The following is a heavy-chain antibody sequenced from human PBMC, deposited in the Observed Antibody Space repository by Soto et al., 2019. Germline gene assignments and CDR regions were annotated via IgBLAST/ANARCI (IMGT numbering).Heavy chain of an antibody. CDR2: ISFDGSDK. V-gene: IGHV3-30*03. J-gene: IGHJ6*02. Sequence: GGSLRLSCAASGFTFSRYGIHWVRQAPGKGLDWVAVISFDGSDKYYANSVKGRFTISRDNSKNTLYLQMNSLRAEDTAVYYCARGYGSGSYHYYYYGMDVWGQGTTVTVSS. CDR3: ARGYGSGSYHYYYYGMDV. CDR1: GFTFSRYG. D-gene: IGHD3-10*01.